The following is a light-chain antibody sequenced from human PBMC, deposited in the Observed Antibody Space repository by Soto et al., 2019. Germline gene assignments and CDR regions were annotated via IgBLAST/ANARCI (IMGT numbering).Light chain of an antibody. Sequence: ENVFTQSPGTLSLSPGEKATLSCRASQTVSSYLTWYQQRPGQAPRLLIYGASKRATGIPDRFSGSGSGTDFTLTISRLEPEDFALYYCQQHGTSPITFGQGTRLEIK. CDR3: QQHGTSPIT. J-gene: IGKJ5*01. V-gene: IGKV3-20*01. CDR1: QTVSSY. CDR2: GAS.